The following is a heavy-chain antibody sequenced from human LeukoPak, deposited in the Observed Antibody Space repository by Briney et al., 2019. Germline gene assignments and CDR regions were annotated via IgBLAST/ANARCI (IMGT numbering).Heavy chain of an antibody. V-gene: IGHV3-23*01. CDR3: AKRYSSSSGYYFDY. Sequence: PGGSLRLSCAASGFTFSSYAMSWVRQAPGKGLEWVSAISGSGGSTYYADSVKGRFTISRDNSKNTLHLQMNSLRAEDTAVYYCAKRYSSSSGYYFDYWGQGTLVTVSS. J-gene: IGHJ4*02. CDR2: ISGSGGST. D-gene: IGHD6-6*01. CDR1: GFTFSSYA.